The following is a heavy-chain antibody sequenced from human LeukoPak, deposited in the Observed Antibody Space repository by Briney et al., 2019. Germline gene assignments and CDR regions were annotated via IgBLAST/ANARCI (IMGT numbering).Heavy chain of an antibody. CDR2: INHGGST. D-gene: IGHD5-18*01. CDR1: GGSFSGYY. J-gene: IGHJ4*02. Sequence: SETLSLTCAVYGGSFSGYYWSWIRQPPGKGLEWIGEINHGGSTNYNPSLKSRVTISVDTSKNQFSLKLSSVTAADTAVYYCATRGGYSYGYFDYWGQGTLVTVSS. V-gene: IGHV4-34*01. CDR3: ATRGGYSYGYFDY.